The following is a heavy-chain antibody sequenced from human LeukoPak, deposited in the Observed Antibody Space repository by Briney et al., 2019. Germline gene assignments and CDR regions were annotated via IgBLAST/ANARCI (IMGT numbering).Heavy chain of an antibody. V-gene: IGHV4-4*07. Sequence: SETLSLTCTVSGGSISSYFWSWIRQPAGKGLEWIGRIYNSGNTNYNPSLKSRVTMSLDTSKNQLYLNLRYVAAADTAIYYCVRKDGDYWGRGTLVTVSS. CDR3: VRKDGDY. CDR1: GGSISSYF. CDR2: IYNSGNT. J-gene: IGHJ4*02.